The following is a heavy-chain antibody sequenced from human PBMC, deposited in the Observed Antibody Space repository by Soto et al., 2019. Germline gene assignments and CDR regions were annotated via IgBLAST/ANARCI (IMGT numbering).Heavy chain of an antibody. CDR2: IYYSGST. J-gene: IGHJ3*02. Sequence: SETLSLTCTVSGGSISSYYWSWIRQPPGKGLEWIGYIYYSGSTNYNPSLKSRVTISVDTSKNQFSLKLSSVIAADTAVYYCARGHARWYSYGPYAFDIWGQGTMVTVSS. CDR3: ARGHARWYSYGPYAFDI. CDR1: GGSISSYY. D-gene: IGHD5-18*01. V-gene: IGHV4-59*01.